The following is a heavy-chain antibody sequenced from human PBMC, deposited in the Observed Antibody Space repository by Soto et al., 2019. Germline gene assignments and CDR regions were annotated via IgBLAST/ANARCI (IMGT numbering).Heavy chain of an antibody. J-gene: IGHJ4*02. CDR1: GGSISSSSYY. Sequence: SETLSLPCTVSGGSISSSSYYCGWIRQPPGKALEWIGSIYYSGSTYYNPSLKSRVTISADTSKNQFSLKLSSVTAADMAVYCCLEDSHGCSDYWAQGPLVTVSS. D-gene: IGHD3-22*01. V-gene: IGHV4-39*01. CDR3: LEDSHGCSDY. CDR2: IYYSGST.